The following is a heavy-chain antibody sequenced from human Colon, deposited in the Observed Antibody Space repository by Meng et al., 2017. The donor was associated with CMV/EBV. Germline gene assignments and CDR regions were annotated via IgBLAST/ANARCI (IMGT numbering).Heavy chain of an antibody. CDR2: ISSSSSYI. D-gene: IGHD3-22*01. Sequence: SCAASGFTFSSYSMNWVRQAPGKGLEWVSSISSSSSYIYYADSVKGRFTISRDNAKNSLYLQMNSLGAEDTAVYYCAAYYDSSGANAFDIWGQGTMVIVSS. J-gene: IGHJ3*02. CDR3: AAYYDSSGANAFDI. V-gene: IGHV3-21*01. CDR1: GFTFSSYS.